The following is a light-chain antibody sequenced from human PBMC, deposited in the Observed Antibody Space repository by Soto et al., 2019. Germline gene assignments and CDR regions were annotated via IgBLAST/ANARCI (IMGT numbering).Light chain of an antibody. CDR2: GNS. J-gene: IGLJ2*01. Sequence: QSVLTQPPSVSGAPGQRVTISCTGSSSNIGAGYDVHWYQQLPGTAPKLLIYGNSNRPSGVPDRFSGSKSGTSASLAITGLQAGDEADYYCQSYDSSLIGSVFGGGTKLTVL. CDR1: SSNIGAGYD. CDR3: QSYDSSLIGSV. V-gene: IGLV1-40*01.